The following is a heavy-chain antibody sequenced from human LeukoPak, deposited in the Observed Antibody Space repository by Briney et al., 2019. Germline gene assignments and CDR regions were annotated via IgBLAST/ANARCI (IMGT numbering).Heavy chain of an antibody. J-gene: IGHJ4*02. Sequence: PSQTLSPTCTVSGGSINSGTYYWSWIRQPTGKGLEWIGRMYTSGSTNYNPSLESRVTISVDTSKNQFSLKLSSVTAADTAVYYCARGEKGSSSGSINYWGQGALVTVSS. CDR3: ARGEKGSSSGSINY. D-gene: IGHD6-6*01. V-gene: IGHV4-61*02. CDR2: MYTSGST. CDR1: GGSINSGTYY.